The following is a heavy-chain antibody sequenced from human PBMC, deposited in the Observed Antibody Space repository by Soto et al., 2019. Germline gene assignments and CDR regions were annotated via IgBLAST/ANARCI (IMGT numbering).Heavy chain of an antibody. Sequence: QVQLVQSGAEVKKPGSSVKVSCKASGGTFSSYTISWVRQAPGQGLEWMGRIIPILGIANYAQKFQGRVTITADKSTSTAYMELSSLRSEDTAVYYCARDRVVPAAMRIYYYYGMDGWGQGTTVTVSS. D-gene: IGHD2-2*01. CDR1: GGTFSSYT. CDR3: ARDRVVPAAMRIYYYYGMDG. V-gene: IGHV1-69*08. J-gene: IGHJ6*02. CDR2: IIPILGIA.